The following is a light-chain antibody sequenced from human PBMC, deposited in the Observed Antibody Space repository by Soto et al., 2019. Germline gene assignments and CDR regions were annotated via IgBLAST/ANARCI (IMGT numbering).Light chain of an antibody. CDR3: QHDNMTPFT. CDR2: GSY. Sequence: DIQMTQSPSSLSASVGDRVTITCRASQTVSTNLNWYQRKPAKDPSLLIYGSYNLQTGVPSRFSGSVSETDFTLTISSLQPEDFGTYSCQHDNMTPFTFGPGTKVYIK. J-gene: IGKJ3*01. CDR1: QTVSTN. V-gene: IGKV1-39*01.